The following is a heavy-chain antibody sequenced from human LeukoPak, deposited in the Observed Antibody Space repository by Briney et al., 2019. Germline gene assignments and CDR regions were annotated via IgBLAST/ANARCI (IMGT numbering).Heavy chain of an antibody. J-gene: IGHJ4*02. Sequence: PGGSLRLSCAGSGFIFSSYWMNWVRQAPGKGLEWVANMKQDGSEKYYVDSVKGRFTIFRDNAKNSLYLQMNSLTAEDTAVYYCARDLPDYWGQGTLVTVSS. CDR3: ARDLPDY. CDR1: GFIFSSYW. V-gene: IGHV3-7*01. CDR2: MKQDGSEK.